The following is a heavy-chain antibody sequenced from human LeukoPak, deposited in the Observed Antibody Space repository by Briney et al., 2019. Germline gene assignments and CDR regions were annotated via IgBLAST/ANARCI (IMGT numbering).Heavy chain of an antibody. CDR3: ARVTGTTWYPYYYGMDV. CDR1: GFTFSSYS. J-gene: IGHJ6*02. D-gene: IGHD1-7*01. V-gene: IGHV3-48*01. Sequence: GGSLRLSCAASGFTFSSYSMNWVRQAPGKGLEWVSYISSSSSTIYYADSVKGRFTISRDNAKNSLYLQMNSLRAEDTAVYSCARVTGTTWYPYYYGMDVWGQGTTVTVSS. CDR2: ISSSSSTI.